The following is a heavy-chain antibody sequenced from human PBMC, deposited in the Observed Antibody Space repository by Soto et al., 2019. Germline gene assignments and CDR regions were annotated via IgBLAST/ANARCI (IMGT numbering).Heavy chain of an antibody. D-gene: IGHD3-22*01. Sequence: PGGCLRVCCAASGFTLSNYGMHWVRQSPDTRLAWVAAMWYDESRTFSAESVKGRFTISRDDSRQTLYLEMNTLRVHATGVYYCVRDDSFRDSSAPWGQGTLVTVSS. V-gene: IGHV3-33*01. CDR1: GFTLSNYG. CDR2: MWYDESRT. J-gene: IGHJ5*02. CDR3: VRDDSFRDSSAP.